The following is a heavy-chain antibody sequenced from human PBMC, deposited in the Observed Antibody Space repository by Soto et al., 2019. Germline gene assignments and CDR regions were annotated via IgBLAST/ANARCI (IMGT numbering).Heavy chain of an antibody. D-gene: IGHD3-22*01. Sequence: EVQLLESGGGLVQPGGSLRLSCAASGFTFSSYAMSWVRQAPGKGLEWVSAISGSGGSTYYADSVKGRFTISRDNSKNTLYLQMNSLRAEDTAVYYCAKGLTSWDSSGYYFDSWGQGTLVTVSS. J-gene: IGHJ4*02. CDR3: AKGLTSWDSSGYYFDS. V-gene: IGHV3-23*01. CDR1: GFTFSSYA. CDR2: ISGSGGST.